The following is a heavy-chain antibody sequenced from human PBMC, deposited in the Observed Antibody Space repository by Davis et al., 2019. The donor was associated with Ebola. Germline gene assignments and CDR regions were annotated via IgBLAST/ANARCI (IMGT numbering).Heavy chain of an antibody. J-gene: IGHJ4*02. V-gene: IGHV3-7*01. CDR1: GFTFRSYW. CDR2: IKPDGSDT. D-gene: IGHD4-23*01. Sequence: PGGSLRLSCAASGFTFRSYWMSWVRQAPGKGLEWVATIKPDGSDTNYVDSVKGRFTISRDNAKKSLYLQMNTLKAEDTGVYFCARTTVADYWGQGTLVTVSS. CDR3: ARTTVADY.